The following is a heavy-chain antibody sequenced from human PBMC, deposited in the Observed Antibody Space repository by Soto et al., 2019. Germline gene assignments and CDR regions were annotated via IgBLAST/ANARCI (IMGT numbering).Heavy chain of an antibody. CDR2: IGTAGDT. CDR3: ARDRWRGRRWAFDI. V-gene: IGHV3-13*01. CDR1: GFTFSSYD. J-gene: IGHJ3*02. Sequence: GGSLRLSCAASGFTFSSYDMHWVRQATGKGLEWVSAIGTAGDTYYPGSVKGRFTISRENAKNSLYLQMNSLRAGDTAVYYCARDRWRGRRWAFDIWGQGTMVTVSS. D-gene: IGHD2-15*01.